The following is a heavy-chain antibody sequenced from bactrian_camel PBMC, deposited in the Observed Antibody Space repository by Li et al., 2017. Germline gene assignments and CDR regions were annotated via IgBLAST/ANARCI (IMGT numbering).Heavy chain of an antibody. CDR2: IGDDGST. CDR1: GYTYC. Sequence: VQLVESGGGSVQTGGSLRLSCTTSGYTYCMGWFRQAVGKEREGVAAIGDDGSTVYVDSVKGRFTISVDGAGDTQYLQMNNLKPEDTASYYCASLNPGGDCGGWLKSPPNKYSQGTQVTVS. D-gene: IGHD1*01. J-gene: IGHJ4*01. V-gene: IGHV3S55*01.